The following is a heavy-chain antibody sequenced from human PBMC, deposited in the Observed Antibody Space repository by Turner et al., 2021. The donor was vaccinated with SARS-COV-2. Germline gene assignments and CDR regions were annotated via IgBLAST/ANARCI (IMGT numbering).Heavy chain of an antibody. CDR2: VFYTGAT. D-gene: IGHD1-26*01. V-gene: IGHV4-39*01. Sequence: QLHLHESGPGIVGPSDTLSLICTVAGASRDNSNYYWGWVRPPPGEGLEWIGSVFYTGATFYNPSLKSRLDISVDLSKNQFSLTLTSLTAADTAVYYCATPVGIVASFYFESWGQGALVIVSS. CDR3: ATPVGIVASFYFES. J-gene: IGHJ4*02. CDR1: GASRDNSNYY.